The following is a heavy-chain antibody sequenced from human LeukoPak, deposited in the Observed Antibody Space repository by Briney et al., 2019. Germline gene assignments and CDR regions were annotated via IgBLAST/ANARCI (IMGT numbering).Heavy chain of an antibody. D-gene: IGHD3-10*01. CDR2: ISTYNGNT. CDR3: ARGAALVRANVHFDY. J-gene: IGHJ4*02. Sequence: ASVKVSCKASGYTFTSFGISWVRHAPGQGLEWMGWISTYNGNTNYAQKLQGRVTMTTDTSTSTAYMELRSLRTDDTAVYYCARGAALVRANVHFDYWGQGTLVTVSS. V-gene: IGHV1-18*01. CDR1: GYTFTSFG.